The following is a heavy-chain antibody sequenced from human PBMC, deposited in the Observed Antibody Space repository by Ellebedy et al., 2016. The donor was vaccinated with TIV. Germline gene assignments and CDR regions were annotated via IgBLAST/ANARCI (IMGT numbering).Heavy chain of an antibody. CDR1: GFTFSSYW. J-gene: IGHJ4*02. CDR2: IKQDGSEK. V-gene: IGHV3-7*01. CDR3: ASYLDATNC. D-gene: IGHD2-15*01. Sequence: GESLKISCAASGFTFSSYWMSWVRQAPGKGLEWVANIKQDGSEKYYVDSVKGRFTISRDNAKNSLYLQMNSLRAEDTAVYYCASYLDATNCWGQGTLVTVSS.